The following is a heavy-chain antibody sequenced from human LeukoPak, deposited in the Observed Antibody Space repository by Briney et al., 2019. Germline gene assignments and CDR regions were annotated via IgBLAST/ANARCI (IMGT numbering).Heavy chain of an antibody. Sequence: GGSLRLSCAASGFTFSNYGMHWVRQAPGKGLEWVAVISYDGSNNYYADSVKGRFTISRDKSKNPLYLQMNSLRAEDTAMYYCAKVKDDGYLKNYLDYWGQGTLVTVSS. J-gene: IGHJ4*02. CDR3: AKVKDDGYLKNYLDY. CDR2: ISYDGSNN. V-gene: IGHV3-30*18. CDR1: GFTFSNYG. D-gene: IGHD5-18*01.